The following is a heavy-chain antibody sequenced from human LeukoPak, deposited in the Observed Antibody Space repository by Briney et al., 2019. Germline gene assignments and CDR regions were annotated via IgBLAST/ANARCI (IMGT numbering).Heavy chain of an antibody. D-gene: IGHD3-16*02. CDR2: IRSKAYGGTT. Sequence: QPGGSLRLSCAASGFTFSSYEMSWFRQAPGKGLEWVGFIRSKAYGGTTEYAASVKGRFTISRDDSKSIAYLQMNSLKTEDTAVYYCTRGPILGFGGVIVIVADYWGQGTLVTVSS. J-gene: IGHJ4*02. V-gene: IGHV3-49*03. CDR1: GFTFSSYE. CDR3: TRGPILGFGGVIVIVADY.